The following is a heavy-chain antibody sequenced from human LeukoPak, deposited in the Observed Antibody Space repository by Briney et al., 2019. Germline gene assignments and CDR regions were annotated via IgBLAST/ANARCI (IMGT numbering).Heavy chain of an antibody. D-gene: IGHD3-16*01. CDR2: IIPIFGTA. CDR1: GGTFSSYA. Sequence: ASVKVSCKASGGTFSSYAISWVRQAPGQGLEWMGGIIPIFGTANYAQKFQGRVTITADKSTSTAYMELSSLRSEDTAVYYCARDSFRGYGYVWGSYPWGQGTLVTVSS. CDR3: ARDSFRGYGYVWGSYP. J-gene: IGHJ5*02. V-gene: IGHV1-69*06.